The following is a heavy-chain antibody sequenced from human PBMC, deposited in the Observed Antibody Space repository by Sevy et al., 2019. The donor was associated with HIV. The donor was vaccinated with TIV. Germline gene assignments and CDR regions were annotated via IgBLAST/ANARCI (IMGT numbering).Heavy chain of an antibody. CDR1: GFTFSSYA. CDR3: AKDLGYCSGGSCPNFDY. CDR2: ISGSGGST. Sequence: GSLRLSCAASGFTFSSYAMSWVRQAPGKGLEWVSAISGSGGSTYYADSVKGRFTISRDNSKNTLYLQMNSLRAEDTAVYYCAKDLGYCSGGSCPNFDYWGQGTLVTVSS. V-gene: IGHV3-23*01. J-gene: IGHJ4*02. D-gene: IGHD2-15*01.